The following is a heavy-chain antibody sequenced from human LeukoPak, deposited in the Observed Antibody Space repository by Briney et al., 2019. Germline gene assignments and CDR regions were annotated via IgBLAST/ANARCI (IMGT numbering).Heavy chain of an antibody. CDR3: AKYGSFNGWTQPFDS. CDR1: GFTFNSYN. CDR2: ISSSSSII. D-gene: IGHD6-19*01. Sequence: PGGSLRLSCGASGFTFNSYNMNWVRQAPGKGLEWVSYISSSSSIIYYTDSVKGRFTISRDNAKNSLYLQMNSLRAEDTAVYYCAKYGSFNGWTQPFDSWGQGTLVTVSS. V-gene: IGHV3-48*04. J-gene: IGHJ4*02.